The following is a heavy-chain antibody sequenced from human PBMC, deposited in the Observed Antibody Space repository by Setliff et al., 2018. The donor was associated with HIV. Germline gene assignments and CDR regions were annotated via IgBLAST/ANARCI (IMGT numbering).Heavy chain of an antibody. V-gene: IGHV4-59*11. CDR3: ARDGPLEGSYRYYYYYMDV. J-gene: IGHJ6*03. Sequence: SETLSLTCTVSGGSISSHYWSWIRQPPGKGLEWVGYIYYSGSTNYNPSLKSRVTISVDTSKNQFSLKLSSVTAADTAVYYCARDGPLEGSYRYYYYYMDVWGKGTTVTVSS. CDR1: GGSISSHY. D-gene: IGHD3-10*01. CDR2: IYYSGST.